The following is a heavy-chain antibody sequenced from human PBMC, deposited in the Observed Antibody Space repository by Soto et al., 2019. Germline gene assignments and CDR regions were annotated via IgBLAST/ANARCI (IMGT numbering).Heavy chain of an antibody. D-gene: IGHD5-12*01. CDR2: IIPIFGTA. CDR3: ARDGLGYSGYQRSRIIDY. CDR1: GGAFSSYA. Sequence: ASVKVSCKASGGAFSSYAISWVRQAPGQGLEWMGGIIPIFGTANYAQKFQGRVTITGDESTSTVYMELSSLRSEDTAVYYCARDGLGYSGYQRSRIIDYWGQGTLVTVSS. V-gene: IGHV1-69*13. J-gene: IGHJ4*02.